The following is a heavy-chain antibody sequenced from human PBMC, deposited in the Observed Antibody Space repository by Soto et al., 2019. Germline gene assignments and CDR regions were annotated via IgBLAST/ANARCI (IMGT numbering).Heavy chain of an antibody. D-gene: IGHD2-15*01. Sequence: PSETLSLTCTVSGGSISSYYWSWIRQPPGKGLEWIGYIYYSGSTNYNPSLKSRVTISVDTSKNQFSLKLSSVTAADTAVYYCASQYCSGGSCSTWFAPWGQGTLVTIST. V-gene: IGHV4-59*08. CDR3: ASQYCSGGSCSTWFAP. CDR1: GGSISSYY. J-gene: IGHJ5*02. CDR2: IYYSGST.